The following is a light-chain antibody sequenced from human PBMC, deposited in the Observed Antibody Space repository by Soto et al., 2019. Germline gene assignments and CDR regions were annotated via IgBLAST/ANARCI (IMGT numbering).Light chain of an antibody. CDR2: DAS. V-gene: IGKV1-33*01. Sequence: DIQMTQSPSSLSASVGDRVTITCQASQDISNYLNWYQQKPGKAPKLLIYDASNLETGVPSRFSGSGSGTDFTVTISSLQPEEMATQYCQEYDNPPLTFGGGTKVEIK. CDR1: QDISNY. J-gene: IGKJ4*01. CDR3: QEYDNPPLT.